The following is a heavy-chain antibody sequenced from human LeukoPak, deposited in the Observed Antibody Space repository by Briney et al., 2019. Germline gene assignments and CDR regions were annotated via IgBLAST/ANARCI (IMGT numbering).Heavy chain of an antibody. J-gene: IGHJ4*02. D-gene: IGHD6-13*01. CDR1: GYTFTSYY. V-gene: IGHV1-46*01. Sequence: ASVKVSCKASGYTFTSYYMHWVRQAPGQGLEWMGIINPSGGSTSYAQKFQGRVTMTRDTSTSTVYMELSSLRSEDTAVYYCARDPRRGAYSSSWYFDFWGQGALVTVSS. CDR2: INPSGGST. CDR3: ARDPRRGAYSSSWYFDF.